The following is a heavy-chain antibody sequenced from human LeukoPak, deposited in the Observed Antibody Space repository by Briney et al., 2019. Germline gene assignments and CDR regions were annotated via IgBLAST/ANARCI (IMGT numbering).Heavy chain of an antibody. CDR2: IYYSGST. CDR3: ARLGSYHDF. V-gene: IGHV4-39*07. CDR1: GGSISSSSYY. J-gene: IGHJ4*02. D-gene: IGHD1-26*01. Sequence: PSETLSLTCTVPGGSISSSSYYWGWIRQPPGKGLEWIGSIYYSGSTYYNPSLKSRVTISIDTSRSQLSLKLTSVTAADTAVYSCARLGSYHDFWGQGALVTVSS.